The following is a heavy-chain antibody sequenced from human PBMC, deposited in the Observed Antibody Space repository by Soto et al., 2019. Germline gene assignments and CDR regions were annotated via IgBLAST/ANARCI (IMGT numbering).Heavy chain of an antibody. J-gene: IGHJ4*02. CDR1: GYTFTSYG. V-gene: IGHV1-18*01. D-gene: IGHD3-9*01. CDR3: ARDGLHILTGPGTGY. Sequence: ASVKVSCKASGYTFTSYGISWVRQAPGQGLEWMGWISAYNGNTNYAQKLQGRVTMTTDTSTSTAYMELRSLRSDDTAVYYCARDGLHILTGPGTGYWGQGTLVTVSS. CDR2: ISAYNGNT.